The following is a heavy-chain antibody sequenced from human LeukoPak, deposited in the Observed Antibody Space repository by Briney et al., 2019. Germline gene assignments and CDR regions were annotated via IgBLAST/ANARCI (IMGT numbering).Heavy chain of an antibody. CDR2: ISYDGSNK. V-gene: IGHV3-30-3*01. CDR3: ARAFPRGSSWADLDY. CDR1: GFTFSSYA. D-gene: IGHD6-13*01. J-gene: IGHJ4*02. Sequence: PGGSLRLSYAASGFTFSSYAMHWVRQAPGKGLEWVAVISYDGSNKYYADSVKGRFTISRDNSKNTLYLQMNSLRAEDTAVYYCARAFPRGSSWADLDYWGQGTLVTVSS.